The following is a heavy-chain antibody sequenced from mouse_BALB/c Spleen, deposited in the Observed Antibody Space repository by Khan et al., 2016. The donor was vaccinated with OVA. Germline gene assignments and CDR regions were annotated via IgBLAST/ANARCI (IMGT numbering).Heavy chain of an antibody. CDR3: ARLDTLYAMDY. Sequence: EVELVESGVGLVQPGGSLKLSCAASGFTFSNYTMSWVRQTPEKRLEWVASISNGGGTTYFPDTVQGRFTISRDNAKNTLYLQMSSLKSEDTAMYYCARLDTLYAMDYWGQGTSVTVSS. J-gene: IGHJ4*01. CDR1: GFTFSNYT. V-gene: IGHV5-12-2*01. CDR2: ISNGGGTT.